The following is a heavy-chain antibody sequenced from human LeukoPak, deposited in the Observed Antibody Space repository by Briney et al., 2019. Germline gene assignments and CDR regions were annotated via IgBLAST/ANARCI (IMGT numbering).Heavy chain of an antibody. CDR3: ARTGTAMGPPLDY. CDR2: IIPILGIA. D-gene: IGHD5-18*01. J-gene: IGHJ4*02. V-gene: IGHV1-69*02. Sequence: SVKVSFKASGGTFSSYTISWVRQAPGQGLEWMGRIIPILGIANYAQKFQGRVTITADKSTSTAYMEPSSLRSEDTAVYYCARTGTAMGPPLDYWGQGTLVTVSS. CDR1: GGTFSSYT.